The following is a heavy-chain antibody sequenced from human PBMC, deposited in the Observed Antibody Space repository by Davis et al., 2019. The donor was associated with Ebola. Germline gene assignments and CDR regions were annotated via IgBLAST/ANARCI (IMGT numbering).Heavy chain of an antibody. V-gene: IGHV1-18*04. CDR2: ISGYNGNT. D-gene: IGHD6-13*01. CDR3: AREPGSWYRITGPGMDV. CDR1: GYTFTGYY. J-gene: IGHJ6*02. Sequence: ASVKVSCKASGYTFTGYYMHWVRQAPGQGLEWMGWISGYNGNTKYAQKVQGRVTMTTDTSTSTAYMELRSLRSDDTAVYYCAREPGSWYRITGPGMDVWGQGTTVTVSS.